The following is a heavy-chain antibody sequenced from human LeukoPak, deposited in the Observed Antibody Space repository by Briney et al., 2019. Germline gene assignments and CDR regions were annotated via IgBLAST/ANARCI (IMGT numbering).Heavy chain of an antibody. CDR2: IRYDGSNK. CDR1: GVTFSSYG. J-gene: IGHJ4*02. D-gene: IGHD3-22*01. Sequence: GGSLRLSCAASGVTFSSYGMHWVRQAPGKGLEWVAFIRYDGSNKYYADSVKGRFTISRDNSKNTLYLQMNSLRAEDTAVYYCARGWDMIVVVTPFDYWGQGTLVTVSS. CDR3: ARGWDMIVVVTPFDY. V-gene: IGHV3-30*02.